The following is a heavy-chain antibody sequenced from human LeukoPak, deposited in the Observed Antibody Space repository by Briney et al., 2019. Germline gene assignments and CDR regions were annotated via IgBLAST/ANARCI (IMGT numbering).Heavy chain of an antibody. D-gene: IGHD3-3*01. J-gene: IGHJ6*02. CDR3: ARGARNWSGDFYGMDV. CDR1: GGSISSSSYY. V-gene: IGHV4-39*01. Sequence: PSETLSLTCTVSGGSISSSSYYWGWIRQPPGNGLEWIGSIYYSGSTYYNPSLKSRVTISVDTSKNQFSLKLSSVTAADTAVYYCARGARNWSGDFYGMDVWGQGTTVTVSS. CDR2: IYYSGST.